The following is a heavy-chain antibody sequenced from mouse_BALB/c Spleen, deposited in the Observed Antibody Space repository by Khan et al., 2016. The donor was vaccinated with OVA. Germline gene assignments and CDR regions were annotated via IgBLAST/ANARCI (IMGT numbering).Heavy chain of an antibody. CDR2: ISDGGSYT. J-gene: IGHJ3*01. CDR3: ARAGYCGIAY. V-gene: IGHV5-4*02. D-gene: IGHD1-1*01. CDR1: GFTFSDYY. Sequence: EVELVESGGGLVKPGGSLKLSCAASGFTFSDYYMYWVRQTPEKRLEWVATISDGGSYTYYPDSVKGRFTISRDNATNNLYLQMSSLKSEDTAMYYCARAGYCGIAYWGQGTLVTVSA.